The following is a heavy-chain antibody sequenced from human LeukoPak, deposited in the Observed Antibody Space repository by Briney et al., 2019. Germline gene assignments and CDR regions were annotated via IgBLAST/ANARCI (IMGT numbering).Heavy chain of an antibody. D-gene: IGHD3-22*01. J-gene: IGHJ4*02. Sequence: ASETLSLTCAVSVGSISSYHWSGFRQPPGKGLEWIGYIYYTGTTNYDPSLKSRVTISLDTSKNQLSLKLNSVTAADTAVYYCASNAQWLSFDNWGQGTLVTVSS. CDR1: VGSISSYH. CDR2: IYYTGTT. CDR3: ASNAQWLSFDN. V-gene: IGHV4-59*01.